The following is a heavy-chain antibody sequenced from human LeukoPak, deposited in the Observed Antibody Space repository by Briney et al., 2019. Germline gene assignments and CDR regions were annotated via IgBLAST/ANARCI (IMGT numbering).Heavy chain of an antibody. CDR3: ARGTIAAAGTVDY. D-gene: IGHD6-13*01. CDR1: GGSFSGYY. Sequence: SETLSLTCAVYGGSFSGYYWSWIRQPPGKGLEWIGEINHSGSTNYNPSLKGRVTISVDTSKNQFSLKLSSVTAADTAVYYCARGTIAAAGTVDYWGQGTLVTVSS. CDR2: INHSGST. J-gene: IGHJ4*02. V-gene: IGHV4-34*01.